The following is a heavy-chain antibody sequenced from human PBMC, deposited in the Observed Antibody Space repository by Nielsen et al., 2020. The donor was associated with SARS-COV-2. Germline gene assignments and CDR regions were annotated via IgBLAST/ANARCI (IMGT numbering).Heavy chain of an antibody. CDR3: AKTISGSYYGPFDD. CDR2: ISYDGSTK. J-gene: IGHJ4*02. V-gene: IGHV3-30*18. D-gene: IGHD1-26*01. Sequence: GESLKISCAASGFTFSSYGIHWVRQAPGKGLEWVALISYDGSTKHYTESVKGRFTVSRDNSNNTLFLQMNSLSPEDTAVYYCAKTISGSYYGPFDDWGQGTLVTVSS. CDR1: GFTFSSYG.